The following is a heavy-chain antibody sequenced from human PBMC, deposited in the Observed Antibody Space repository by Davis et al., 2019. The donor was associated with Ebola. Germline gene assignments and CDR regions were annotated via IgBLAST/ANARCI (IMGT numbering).Heavy chain of an antibody. CDR2: INHSGST. CDR1: GGSFSGYY. V-gene: IGHV4-34*01. D-gene: IGHD5-24*01. J-gene: IGHJ4*02. CDR3: ARHLVATIETKFDY. Sequence: SETLSLTCAVYGGSFSGYYWSWIRQPPGKGLEWIGEINHSGSTNYNPSLKSRVTISVDTSKNQFSLKLSSVTAADTAVYYCARHLVATIETKFDYWGQGTLVTVSS.